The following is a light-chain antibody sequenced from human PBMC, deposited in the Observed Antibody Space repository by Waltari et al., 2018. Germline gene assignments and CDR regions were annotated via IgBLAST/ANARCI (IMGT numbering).Light chain of an antibody. CDR2: KVS. Sequence: DVVLTQSPLSLPVTLGQPASISCRSGQSLLSRDGNTYFNWFHQRPGQSPRRLLYKVSNRDSGVPDRFSGSGSGTDFTLRISMVEAEDVGVYYCMQGTHWPWTVGQGTKVEIK. CDR1: QSLLSRDGNTY. CDR3: MQGTHWPWT. V-gene: IGKV2-30*01. J-gene: IGKJ1*01.